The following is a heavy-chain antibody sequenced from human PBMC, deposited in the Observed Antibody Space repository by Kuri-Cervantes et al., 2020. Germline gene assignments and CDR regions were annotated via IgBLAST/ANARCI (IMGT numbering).Heavy chain of an antibody. CDR3: ARDVGNYDILTGFDYYMDV. CDR1: GGSVSRGSYY. D-gene: IGHD3-9*01. CDR2: IYYSGST. J-gene: IGHJ6*03. Sequence: SETLSLTCTVSGGSVSRGSYYWSWIRQPPGKGLEWIGYIYYSGSTNYNPSLKSRVTIPVDTSKNQFSLKLSSVTAADTAVYYCARDVGNYDILTGFDYYMDVWGKGTTVTVSS. V-gene: IGHV4-61*01.